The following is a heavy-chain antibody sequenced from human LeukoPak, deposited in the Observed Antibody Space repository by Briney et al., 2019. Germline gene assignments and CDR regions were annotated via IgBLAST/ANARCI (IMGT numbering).Heavy chain of an antibody. V-gene: IGHV1-18*01. CDR2: ISAYNGNT. J-gene: IGHJ4*02. CDR1: GYTFTGYG. Sequence: ASVKVSCKASGYTFTGYGISWVRQAPGQGLEWMGWISAYNGNTNYAQKLQGRVTMTTDTSTSTAYMELRSLRSDDTAVYYCARHADISSWFLSASYYFDYWGQGTLVTVSS. CDR3: ARHADISSWFLSASYYFDY. D-gene: IGHD6-13*01.